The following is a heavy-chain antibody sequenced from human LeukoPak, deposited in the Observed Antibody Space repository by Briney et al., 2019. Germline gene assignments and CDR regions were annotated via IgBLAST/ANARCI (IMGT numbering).Heavy chain of an antibody. J-gene: IGHJ3*02. D-gene: IGHD3-22*01. CDR1: GGSISSYY. Sequence: SETLSLTCTDSGGSISSYYWSWIRQPPAKGLEWIGYIYYSGSTNYNPSLKSRVTISVDTSKNQFSLKLSSVTAADTAVYYCARGRMIVVPRDAFDIWGQGTMVTVSS. CDR3: ARGRMIVVPRDAFDI. CDR2: IYYSGST. V-gene: IGHV4-59*12.